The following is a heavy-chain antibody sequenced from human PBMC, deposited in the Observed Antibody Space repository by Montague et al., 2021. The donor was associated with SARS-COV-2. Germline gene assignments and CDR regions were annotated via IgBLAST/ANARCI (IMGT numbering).Heavy chain of an antibody. CDR3: ARAERGSCGDGNCYQYFFNY. Sequence: CANSGDSVSTNSGTWNWVRLSPSRGLEWLGRTYYRSEWYSDYSVSVKSRISINPDTSKNQFSLQLNSVTPEDTAVYYCARAERGSCGDGNCYQYFFNYWGQGTLVTVSS. V-gene: IGHV6-1*01. J-gene: IGHJ4*02. D-gene: IGHD2-15*01. CDR2: TYYRSEWYS. CDR1: GDSVSTNSGT.